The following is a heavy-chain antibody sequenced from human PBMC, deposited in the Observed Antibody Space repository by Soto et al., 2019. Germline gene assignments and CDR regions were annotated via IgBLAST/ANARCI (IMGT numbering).Heavy chain of an antibody. D-gene: IGHD2-15*01. CDR1: GYTFTSYG. CDR3: AKHVGYCSSGTCHFDS. Sequence: ASVKVSCKASGYTFTSYGISWVRQAPGQGLEWMGWISAYNGNTNYAQKLQGRVTMTTDTSTSTAYMELRSLRSDDTAVYHCAKHVGYCSSGTCHFDSWGQGTLVTVSS. CDR2: ISAYNGNT. J-gene: IGHJ4*02. V-gene: IGHV1-18*01.